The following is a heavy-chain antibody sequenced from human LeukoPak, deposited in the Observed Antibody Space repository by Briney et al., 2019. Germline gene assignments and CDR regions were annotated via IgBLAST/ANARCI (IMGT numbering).Heavy chain of an antibody. Sequence: GGSLRLSCAASGFTFSSYWMSWVRQAPGKGLEWVANIKQDGSEKYYVDSVKGRFTISRDNAKNSLYLQMNSLRAEDTAVYYRARGVTTMVRGAENWFDPWGQGTLVTVSS. CDR2: IKQDGSEK. J-gene: IGHJ5*02. D-gene: IGHD3-10*01. CDR1: GFTFSSYW. CDR3: ARGVTTMVRGAENWFDP. V-gene: IGHV3-7*03.